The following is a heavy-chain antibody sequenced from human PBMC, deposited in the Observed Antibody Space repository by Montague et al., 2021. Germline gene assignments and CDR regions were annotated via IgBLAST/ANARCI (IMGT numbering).Heavy chain of an antibody. J-gene: IGHJ4*02. CDR1: GDSLSSVGYS. Sequence: TLSLTCTVSGDSLSSVGYSWTWIRQHPGKGPEWIGSVYDSGSTNYNPSLKSRLTLSRDTSKNQVSLRLTSVTAAETAVYYCARSGGYCSGGRCDTFDYWGQGTLVTVSS. CDR2: VYDSGST. D-gene: IGHD2-15*01. V-gene: IGHV4-31*03. CDR3: ARSGGYCSGGRCDTFDY.